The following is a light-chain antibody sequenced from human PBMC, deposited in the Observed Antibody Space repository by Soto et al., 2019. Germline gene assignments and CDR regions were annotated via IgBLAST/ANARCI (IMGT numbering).Light chain of an antibody. J-gene: IGKJ1*01. Sequence: DIQMTQSPSSLSASVGDRVTVTCRASQSITSFLNWYQQKPGKAPKLLTYAVSVLQSGVPPRFSGSGSGTDFTLTISSLQPEDFATYYCQQSYITPRTFGQGTKVDIK. CDR1: QSITSF. CDR3: QQSYITPRT. V-gene: IGKV1-39*01. CDR2: AVS.